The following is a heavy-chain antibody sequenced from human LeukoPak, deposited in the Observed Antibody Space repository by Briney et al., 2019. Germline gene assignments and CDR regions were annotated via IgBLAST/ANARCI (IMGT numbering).Heavy chain of an antibody. CDR1: GYTFTAHY. D-gene: IGHD3-10*01. J-gene: IGHJ6*02. CDR2: ISPHSGNT. Sequence: ASVKVSCKASGYTFTAHYIHWVRQAPGQGLEGMGWISPHSGNTEFIQKIQGRVTMTRETSIRTVYMELTRLRSDDTAVYYCARESGGLRGVIIPAHLDVWGQGTAVTVSS. CDR3: ARESGGLRGVIIPAHLDV. V-gene: IGHV1-2*02.